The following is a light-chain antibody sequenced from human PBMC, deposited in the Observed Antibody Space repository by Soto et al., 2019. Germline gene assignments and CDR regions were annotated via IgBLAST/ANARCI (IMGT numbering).Light chain of an antibody. CDR3: SAYSSCATPDV. CDR1: GSGIAPYNY. Sequence: QSAPTPPASVTGSPGQSITISCIGAGSGIAPYNYVSWYQQHPDKAPKRILYEVTNPPSGASDPFSGSNSGHAAFLTISGLQAEDEADYYCSAYSSCATPDVFGTGTKVTV. CDR2: EVT. V-gene: IGLV2-14*01. J-gene: IGLJ1*01.